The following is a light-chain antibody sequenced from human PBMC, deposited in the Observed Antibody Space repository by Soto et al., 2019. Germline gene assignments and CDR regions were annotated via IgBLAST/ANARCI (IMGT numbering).Light chain of an antibody. V-gene: IGLV2-14*01. CDR1: SSDVGGHNY. CDR2: EVN. Sequence: QSVLTQPASVSGSPGQSITISCTGTSSDVGGHNYVSWFQQHPGKAPKLIIDEVNNRPSGISYRFSGSKSGNTASLTISGLQPEDEADYYCSSYTSDSTLVFGGGTKLTVL. CDR3: SSYTSDSTLV. J-gene: IGLJ3*02.